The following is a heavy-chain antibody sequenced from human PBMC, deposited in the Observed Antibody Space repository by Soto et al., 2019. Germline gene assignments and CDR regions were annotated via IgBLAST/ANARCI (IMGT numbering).Heavy chain of an antibody. V-gene: IGHV1-3*04. Sequence: QVQLVQSGAEVKRPGASVKVSCKASGYTFTSYAVHWVRQAPGQRLEWMGWINTAKDTTKYSQKFQGRVTITRDTSANIGYMEVSSLTSEDTAVYYCARGSSWSYFDYWGQGTLVTVSS. J-gene: IGHJ4*02. CDR1: GYTFTSYA. CDR3: ARGSSWSYFDY. D-gene: IGHD6-13*01. CDR2: INTAKDTT.